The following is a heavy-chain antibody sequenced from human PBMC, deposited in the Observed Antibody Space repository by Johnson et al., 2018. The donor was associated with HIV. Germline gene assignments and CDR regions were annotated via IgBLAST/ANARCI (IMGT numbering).Heavy chain of an antibody. J-gene: IGHJ3*02. D-gene: IGHD6-13*01. V-gene: IGHV3-33*01. CDR3: NTDLAAVGSGAFDI. Sequence: QVQLVESGGGVVQTGTSLRLSCAASGFTFSTYGMHWVRQAPGKGLEWVAVMWYDGSNKYYADSVKGRFTISRDNSKNTLYLQMNSLRAEDTAFYYCNTDLAAVGSGAFDIWGQGTMVTVSS. CDR1: GFTFSTYG. CDR2: MWYDGSNK.